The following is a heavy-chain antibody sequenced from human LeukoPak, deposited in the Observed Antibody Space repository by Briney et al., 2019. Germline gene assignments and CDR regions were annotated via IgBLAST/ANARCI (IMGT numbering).Heavy chain of an antibody. V-gene: IGHV3-21*01. CDR1: GFTFISYY. J-gene: IGHJ6*03. CDR2: ISGNGDNT. Sequence: GGSLRLFCSVSGFTFISYYMTWVRQAPGKGLEWLSSISGNGDNTYYADSVKGRFTISRDNAKNSLYLQMNSLRAEDTAVYYCARGRPGGYMDVWGKGTTVTVSS. CDR3: ARGRPGGYMDV.